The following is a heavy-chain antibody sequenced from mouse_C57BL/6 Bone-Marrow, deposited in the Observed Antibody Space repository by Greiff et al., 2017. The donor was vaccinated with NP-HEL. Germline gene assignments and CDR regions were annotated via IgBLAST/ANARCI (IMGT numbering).Heavy chain of an antibody. CDR3: ARSEGGY. J-gene: IGHJ2*01. V-gene: IGHV1-61*01. Sequence: QVHVKQPGAELVRPGSSVKLSCKASGYTFTSYWMDWVKQRPGQGLEWIGNIYPSDSETHYNQKFKDKATLTVDKSSSTAYMQLSSLTSEDSAVYYCARSEGGYWGQGTTLTVSS. CDR1: GYTFTSYW. CDR2: IYPSDSET.